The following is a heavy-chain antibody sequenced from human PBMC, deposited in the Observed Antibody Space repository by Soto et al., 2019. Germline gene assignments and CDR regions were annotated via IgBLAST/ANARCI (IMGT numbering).Heavy chain of an antibody. CDR1: GGTFSSYA. CDR3: AGGLEYSSSFYYYYDGMDV. J-gene: IGHJ6*02. D-gene: IGHD6-6*01. Sequence: QVQLVQSGAEVKKPGSSVKVSCKASGGTFSSYAISWVRQAPGQGREWMGGIIPIFGTANYAQKFQGRVTITADESTSTAYMELSSLRSEDTAVYYCAGGLEYSSSFYYYYDGMDVWGQGTTVTVSS. CDR2: IIPIFGTA. V-gene: IGHV1-69*01.